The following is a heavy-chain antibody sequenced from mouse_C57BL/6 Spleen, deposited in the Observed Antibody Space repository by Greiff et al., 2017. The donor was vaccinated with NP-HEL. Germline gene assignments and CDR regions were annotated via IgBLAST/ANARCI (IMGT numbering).Heavy chain of an antibody. CDR1: GYTFTSYW. Sequence: VQLQQPGAELVRPGTSVKLSCKASGYTFTSYWMHWVKQRPGQGLEWIGVIDPSDSYTNYNQKFKGKATLTVDTSSSTAYMQLSSLTSEDSAVYYCARYSNCFDYWGQGTTLTVSS. V-gene: IGHV1-59*01. D-gene: IGHD2-5*01. CDR3: ARYSNCFDY. J-gene: IGHJ2*01. CDR2: IDPSDSYT.